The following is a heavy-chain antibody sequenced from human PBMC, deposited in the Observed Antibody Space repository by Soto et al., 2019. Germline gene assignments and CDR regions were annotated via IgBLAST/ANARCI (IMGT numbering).Heavy chain of an antibody. V-gene: IGHV1-2*04. Sequence: ASVKVSCKASGYTFTGYYMHWVRQAPGQGLEWMGWINPNSGGTNYAQKFQGWVTMTRDTSISTAYMELSRLRSDDTAVYYCATSVVRGVTIYYYGMDVWGQGTTVTVSS. D-gene: IGHD3-10*01. J-gene: IGHJ6*02. CDR2: INPNSGGT. CDR3: ATSVVRGVTIYYYGMDV. CDR1: GYTFTGYY.